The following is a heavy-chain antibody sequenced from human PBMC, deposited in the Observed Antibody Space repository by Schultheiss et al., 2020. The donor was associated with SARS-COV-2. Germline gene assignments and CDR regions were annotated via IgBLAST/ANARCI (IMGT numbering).Heavy chain of an antibody. CDR2: AYHSGGT. CDR3: ARGCGESYYDYVWGIYGMDV. Sequence: SETLSLTCTVSGDSISDNNYYWAWIRQPPGKGLESIGSAYHSGGTYYNPSLQSRVTISVDTSKNQFSLKLSSVTAADTAVYYCARGCGESYYDYVWGIYGMDVWGQGTTVTVSS. CDR1: GDSISDNNYY. V-gene: IGHV4-39*07. J-gene: IGHJ6*02. D-gene: IGHD3-16*01.